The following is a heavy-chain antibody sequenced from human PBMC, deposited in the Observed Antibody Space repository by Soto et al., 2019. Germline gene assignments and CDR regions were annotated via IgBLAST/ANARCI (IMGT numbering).Heavy chain of an antibody. D-gene: IGHD1-26*01. CDR3: AKAIFPQWELHAFDY. CDR2: ISGSGGST. Sequence: PGGSLRLSCAASGFTFSSYAMSWVRQAPGKGLEWVSAISGSGGSTYYADSVKGRFTISRDNSKNTLYLQMNSLRAEDTAVYYCAKAIFPQWELHAFDYWGQGTLVTVSS. CDR1: GFTFSSYA. V-gene: IGHV3-23*01. J-gene: IGHJ4*02.